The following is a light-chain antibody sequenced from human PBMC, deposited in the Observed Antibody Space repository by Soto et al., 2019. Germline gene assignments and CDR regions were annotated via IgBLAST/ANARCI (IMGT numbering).Light chain of an antibody. CDR1: SSDVGGYNF. CDR2: EVS. J-gene: IGLJ2*01. V-gene: IGLV2-14*01. Sequence: QSVLTQPASVSGSPGQSITISCTGTSSDVGGYNFVSWYQQHPGKAPRLMIYEVSTRPSGVSNRFSGSKSGNTASLTISGLQAEDEADYYCLSYTISSTLIFCGGTKVTVL. CDR3: LSYTISSTLI.